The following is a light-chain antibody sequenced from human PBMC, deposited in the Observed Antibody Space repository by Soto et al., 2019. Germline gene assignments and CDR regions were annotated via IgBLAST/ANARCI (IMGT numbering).Light chain of an antibody. J-gene: IGKJ4*01. V-gene: IGKV3-20*01. Sequence: EIVLTQSPGTLSLSPGERATLSCRASQSISSTYIAWYQQKPGQAPRLLIYGGSSRATGIPDRFSGSGSGTDLTLTISRLEPEDFAVYYCHQYGDSPPITFGGGTKVEIK. CDR1: QSISSTY. CDR3: HQYGDSPPIT. CDR2: GGS.